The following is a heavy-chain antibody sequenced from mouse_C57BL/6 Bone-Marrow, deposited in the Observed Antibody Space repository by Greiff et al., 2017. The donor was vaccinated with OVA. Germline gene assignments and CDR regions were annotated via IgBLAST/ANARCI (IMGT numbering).Heavy chain of an antibody. V-gene: IGHV1-55*01. J-gene: IGHJ2*01. D-gene: IGHD1-1*01. CDR3: ARLGTTVVAPHYFDY. CDR2: IYPGSGST. Sequence: QVQLQQPGAELVKPGASVKMSCKASGYTFTSYWITWVKQRPGQGLEWIGDIYPGSGSTNYNEKFKSKATLTVDTSSSTAYMQLSSLTSEDSAVYYCARLGTTVVAPHYFDYWGRGTTLTVSS. CDR1: GYTFTSYW.